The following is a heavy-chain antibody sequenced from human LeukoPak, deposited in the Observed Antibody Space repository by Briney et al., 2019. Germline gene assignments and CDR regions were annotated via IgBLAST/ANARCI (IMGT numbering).Heavy chain of an antibody. V-gene: IGHV1-69-2*01. CDR2: VDPEDGET. CDR1: GYTFTDYY. CDR3: ATLGNDFWSGYPSRTFDY. D-gene: IGHD3-3*01. Sequence: ASVKVSCKVSGYTFTDYYMHWVQQAPGKGLEWMGLVDPEDGETIYAEKFQGRVTITADTSTDTAYMELSSLRSEDTAVYYCATLGNDFWSGYPSRTFDYWAREPWSPSPQ. J-gene: IGHJ4*02.